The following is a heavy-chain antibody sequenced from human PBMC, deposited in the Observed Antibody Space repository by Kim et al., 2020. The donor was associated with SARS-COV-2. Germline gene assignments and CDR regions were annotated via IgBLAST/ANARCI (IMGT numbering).Heavy chain of an antibody. CDR1: GFTFGDYA. D-gene: IGHD3-10*01. CDR2: IRSKAYGGTT. CDR3: TRDRRVLWFGEFGYYYGIDG. Sequence: GGSLRLSCTASGFTFGDYAMSWFRQAPGKGLEWVGFIRSKAYGGTTEYAASVKGRFTISRDDSKSIAYLQMNSLKTDATDVYCCTRDRRVLWFGEFGYYYGIDGRVQGTPVTVSS. J-gene: IGHJ6*02. V-gene: IGHV3-49*03.